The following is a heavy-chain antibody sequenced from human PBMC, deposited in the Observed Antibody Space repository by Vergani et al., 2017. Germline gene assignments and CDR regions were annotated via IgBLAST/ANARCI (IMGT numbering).Heavy chain of an antibody. V-gene: IGHV1-18*01. J-gene: IGHJ1*01. CDR1: GYTFTSYG. CDR2: ISAYNGNT. D-gene: IGHD5-24*01. CDR3: ARVEDGDGAEYFQH. Sequence: QVQLVQSGAEVKKPGASVKVSCKASGYTFTSYGISWVRQAPGQGLEWMGWISAYNGNTNYAQKPQGRVTITADKATSTAYMELSSLRSEDTAVYYCARVEDGDGAEYFQHWGQGTLVTVSS.